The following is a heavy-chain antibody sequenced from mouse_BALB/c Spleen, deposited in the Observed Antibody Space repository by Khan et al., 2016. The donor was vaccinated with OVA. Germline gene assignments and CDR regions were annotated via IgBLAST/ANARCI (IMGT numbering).Heavy chain of an antibody. CDR1: GFTFSSYS. CDR3: ADHLTGWIAY. Sequence: EVQLVESGGDLVKPGGSLKLSCAASGFTFSSYSMSWVRQTPDKRLEWVTSISSGGDYTYYPDSVKGRFTISRDNAKNTLYLQMSDLKSEDTAMYYCADHLTGWIAYWGQAILVTVSA. V-gene: IGHV5-6*01. D-gene: IGHD4-1*01. J-gene: IGHJ3*01. CDR2: ISSGGDYT.